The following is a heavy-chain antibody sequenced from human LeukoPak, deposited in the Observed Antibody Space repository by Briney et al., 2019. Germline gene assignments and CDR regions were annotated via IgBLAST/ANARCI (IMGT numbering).Heavy chain of an antibody. D-gene: IGHD3-3*01. CDR3: ARAEWFPLRDYYYGMDV. CDR1: GGSFSGYY. J-gene: IGHJ6*02. Sequence: PSETLSLTCAVYGGSFSGYYWSWIRQPPGKGLEWIGEINHSGSTNYNPSLKSRVTISVDTSKNQFSLKLSSVTAADTAVYYCARAEWFPLRDYYYGMDVWGQGTTVTVSS. CDR2: INHSGST. V-gene: IGHV4-34*01.